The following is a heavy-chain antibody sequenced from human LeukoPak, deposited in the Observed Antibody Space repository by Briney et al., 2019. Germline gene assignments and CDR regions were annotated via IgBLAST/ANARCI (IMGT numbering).Heavy chain of an antibody. V-gene: IGHV4-34*01. D-gene: IGHD3-3*01. CDR2: INHSGST. CDR3: AKVSRVYDFWSGYYTGHFDY. J-gene: IGHJ4*02. Sequence: SETLSLTCAVYGGSFSGYYWSWIRQPPGKGLEWIGEINHSGSTNYNPSLKSRVTISVDMSKNQFSLKLSSVTAADTAVYYCAKVSRVYDFWSGYYTGHFDYWGQGTLVTVSS. CDR1: GGSFSGYY.